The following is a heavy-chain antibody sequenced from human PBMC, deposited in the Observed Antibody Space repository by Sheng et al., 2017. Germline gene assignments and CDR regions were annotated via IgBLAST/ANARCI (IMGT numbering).Heavy chain of an antibody. CDR1: GGTFSSYA. CDR3: ARDKGTRLLWFGELLPEQELVKYGMDV. Sequence: QVQLVQSGAEVKKPGSSVKVSCKASGGTFSSYAISWVRQAHGQGLEWMGGIIPIFGTANYAQKFQGRVTITADESTSTAYMELSSLRSEDTAVYYCARDKGTRLLWFGELLPEQELVKYGMDVWDQGP. D-gene: IGHD3-10*01. V-gene: IGHV1-69*01. J-gene: IGHJ6*02. CDR2: IIPIFGTA.